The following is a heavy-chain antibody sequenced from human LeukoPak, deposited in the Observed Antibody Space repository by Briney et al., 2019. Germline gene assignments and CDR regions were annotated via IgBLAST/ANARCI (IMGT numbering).Heavy chain of an antibody. CDR3: AKDLNDCSPYYFDY. CDR2: ISGRGSGA. CDR1: GITFISYA. V-gene: IGHV3-23*01. Sequence: GGSLRLSSATSGITFISYAMSWVRQAPGEGLERVSGISGRGSGAYYADPARDRFTIARDNSKNTLYLQMNRMRAEDTAIYYWAKDLNDCSPYYFDYWGQGTLVTVSS. J-gene: IGHJ4*01. D-gene: IGHD4-11*01.